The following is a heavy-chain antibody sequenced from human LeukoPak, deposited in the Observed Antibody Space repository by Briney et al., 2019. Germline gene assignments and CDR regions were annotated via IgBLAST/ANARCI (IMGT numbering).Heavy chain of an antibody. Sequence: ASVKVSCKASGYTFTSYAMHWVRQAPGQRLEWMGWINAGNGNTKYSQKFQGRVTMTTDTSTSTAYMELRSLRSDDTAVYYCVRYYYDSSGYVRVDPWGQGTLVTVSS. J-gene: IGHJ5*02. CDR2: INAGNGNT. V-gene: IGHV1-3*01. D-gene: IGHD3-22*01. CDR1: GYTFTSYA. CDR3: VRYYYDSSGYVRVDP.